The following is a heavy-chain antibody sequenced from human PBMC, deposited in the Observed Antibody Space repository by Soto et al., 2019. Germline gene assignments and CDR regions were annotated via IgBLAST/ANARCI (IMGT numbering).Heavy chain of an antibody. CDR3: ANDRAIAVAGRSWGYFDY. CDR2: ISGSGVTP. Sequence: RLSCAACGVTFRTYAMSWVLKATGKGLEWVSGISGSGVTPYYADSVKGRFTISRDNSKNTLYLQVNSLRAEDTAIYYCANDRAIAVAGRSWGYFDYWVHGAPVTVSS. J-gene: IGHJ4*03. V-gene: IGHV3-23*01. CDR1: GVTFRTYA. D-gene: IGHD6-19*01.